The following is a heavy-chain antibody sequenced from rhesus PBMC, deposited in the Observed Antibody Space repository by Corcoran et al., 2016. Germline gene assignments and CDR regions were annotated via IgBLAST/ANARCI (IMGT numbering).Heavy chain of an antibody. CDR3: ARHRGGSWTHQFDY. D-gene: IGHD3-16*01. J-gene: IGHJ4*01. V-gene: IGHV4-173*01. CDR2: ISGRCEST. CDR1: GCSISSNS. Sequence: QLQLQESGPGLVKPSETLSLTCAVSGCSISSNSLSWIRHPPGKGLEWIGRISGRCESTDNNPTLKSRVTISTATSKNQFSLKLSSVTAADTAVYYCARHRGGSWTHQFDYWGQGVLVTVSS.